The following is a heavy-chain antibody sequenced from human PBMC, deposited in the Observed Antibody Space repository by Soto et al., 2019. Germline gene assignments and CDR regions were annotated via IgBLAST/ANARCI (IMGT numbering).Heavy chain of an antibody. CDR1: GGSISSSSSY. V-gene: IGHV4-39*01. J-gene: IGHJ4*02. CDR3: ARHASGWYSRFDY. Sequence: QLQLQESGPGLVKPSETLSLTCTVSGGSISSSSSYWGWIRQPPGKGLEWIGTIYYSGSTYYNPSLKSRVTISVDTSKHQFSLKLSSVTAADTAVYYCARHASGWYSRFDYWGQGTQVTVSS. D-gene: IGHD6-19*01. CDR2: IYYSGST.